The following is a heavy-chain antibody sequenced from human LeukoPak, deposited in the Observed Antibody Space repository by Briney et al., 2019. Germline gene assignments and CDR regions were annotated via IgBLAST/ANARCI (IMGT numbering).Heavy chain of an antibody. D-gene: IGHD1-1*01. J-gene: IGHJ4*01. CDR3: ATTVTLDF. Sequence: PGGSLRLSCAASGFTFRTYAMSWVRQAPGKGLEWVSVITGTGGGGNKTYYADSVRGRFSISRDDSKNVLFLQMNDLRVDDTAVYFCATTVTLDFWGQGTRVLVS. CDR1: GFTFRTYA. CDR2: ITGTGGGGNKT. V-gene: IGHV3-23*01.